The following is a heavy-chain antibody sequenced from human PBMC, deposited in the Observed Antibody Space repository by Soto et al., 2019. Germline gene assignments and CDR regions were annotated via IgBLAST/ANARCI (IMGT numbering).Heavy chain of an antibody. Sequence: GGSLRLSCAASGFTFSSYAMSWVRQAPGKGLEWVAVILDDGNNKYYADSVKGRFTISRDNSKNTLYLQMNSLRTEDTAVYYCARDDEGGSYCDLGYWGQGTLVTVSS. CDR1: GFTFSSYA. D-gene: IGHD3-10*01. J-gene: IGHJ4*02. CDR3: ARDDEGGSYCDLGY. CDR2: ILDDGNNK. V-gene: IGHV3-30-3*01.